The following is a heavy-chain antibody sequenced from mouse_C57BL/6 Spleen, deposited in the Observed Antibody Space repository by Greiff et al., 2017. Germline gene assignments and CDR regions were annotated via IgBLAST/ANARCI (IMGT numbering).Heavy chain of an antibody. D-gene: IGHD2-2*01. CDR2: ISSGSSNI. CDR1: GFTFSDYG. V-gene: IGHV5-17*01. J-gene: IGHJ2*01. Sequence: EVQGVESGGGLVKPGGSLKLSCAASGFTFSDYGMHWVRQAPEKGLEWVAYISSGSSNIYYADTVQGRFTISRANATHTLFLQMTSRRSEDTAMYYCAMPYGYPLYFDYWGQGTTLTVSS. CDR3: AMPYGYPLYFDY.